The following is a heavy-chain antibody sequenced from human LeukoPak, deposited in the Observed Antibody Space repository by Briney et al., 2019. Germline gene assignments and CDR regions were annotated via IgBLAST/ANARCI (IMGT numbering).Heavy chain of an antibody. V-gene: IGHV4-34*01. CDR3: ATGGYSYGLDY. J-gene: IGHJ4*02. D-gene: IGHD5-18*01. CDR1: GGSFSGYY. CDR2: INHSGST. Sequence: SETLSLTCAVYGGSFSGYYWSWIRQPPGKGLEWIGEINHSGSTNYNPSLKSRVTISVDTSKNQFSLKLSSVTAAGTAVYYCATGGYSYGLDYWGQGTLVTVSS.